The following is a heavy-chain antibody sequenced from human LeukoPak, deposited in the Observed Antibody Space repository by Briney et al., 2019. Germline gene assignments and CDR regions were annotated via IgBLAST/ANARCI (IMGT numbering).Heavy chain of an antibody. Sequence: GRSLRLSCAASGFTFSSYAMHWVRQAPGKGLEWVAVISYDGSNKYYADSVKGRFTISRDNSKNTLYLQMNSLRAEDTAVYYCGRPFPLRAAAGPPGADYWGREPRVTVSS. CDR2: ISYDGSNK. CDR3: GRPFPLRAAAGPPGADY. CDR1: GFTFSSYA. V-gene: IGHV3-30*04. J-gene: IGHJ4*02. D-gene: IGHD6-25*01.